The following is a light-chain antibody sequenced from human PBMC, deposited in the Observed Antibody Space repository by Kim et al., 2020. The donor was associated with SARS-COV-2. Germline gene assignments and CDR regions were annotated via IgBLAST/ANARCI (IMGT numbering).Light chain of an antibody. Sequence: SVSPGERATLSCRASQSVSSNLAWFLQRPGQSPRLLIYGASTRATGIPARFSGSGSGTKFTLTISSLQSEDFAVYYCQQYHDWPTFGQGTKVDIK. CDR2: GAS. J-gene: IGKJ1*01. V-gene: IGKV3-15*01. CDR1: QSVSSN. CDR3: QQYHDWPT.